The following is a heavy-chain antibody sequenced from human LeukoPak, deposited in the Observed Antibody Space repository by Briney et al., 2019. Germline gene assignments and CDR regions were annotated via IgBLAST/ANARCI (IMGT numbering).Heavy chain of an antibody. J-gene: IGHJ5*02. CDR2: IIPIFGTA. CDR3: ARGAAAGTWLDNWFDP. D-gene: IGHD6-13*01. Sequence: EASVKVSCKASGGTFSSYAISWVRQAPGQGLEWMGGIIPIFGTANYAQKFQGRVTITADKSTSTACMELSSLRSEDTAVYYCARGAAAGTWLDNWFDPWGQGTLVTVSS. V-gene: IGHV1-69*06. CDR1: GGTFSSYA.